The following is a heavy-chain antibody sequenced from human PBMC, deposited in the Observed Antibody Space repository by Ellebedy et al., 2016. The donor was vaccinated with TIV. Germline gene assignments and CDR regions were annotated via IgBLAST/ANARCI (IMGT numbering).Heavy chain of an antibody. D-gene: IGHD6-6*01. CDR1: GGTFSSYA. CDR3: ATSLTLIPFDY. V-gene: IGHV1-69*04. J-gene: IGHJ4*02. CDR2: IIPILGIA. Sequence: AASVKVSCKASGGTFSSYAISWVRQAPGQGLEWMGRIIPILGIANYAQKFQGRITITADKSTSTAYMELRSLRSDDTSVYYCATSLTLIPFDYWGQGTLVTVSS.